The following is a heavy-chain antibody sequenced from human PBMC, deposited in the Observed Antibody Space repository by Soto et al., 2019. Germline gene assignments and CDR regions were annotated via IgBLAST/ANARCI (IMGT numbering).Heavy chain of an antibody. CDR2: IYYSGST. D-gene: IGHD6-19*01. CDR3: ARGVRKAVAGRGFDY. CDR1: GVSISSYY. Sequence: PSETLSLTCTLSGVSISSYYWSWIRQPPGKGLEWIGYIYYSGSTNYNTSLKSRVTISVDTSKNQFSLKLSSVTAADTAVYYCARGVRKAVAGRGFDYWGQGTLVTVSS. V-gene: IGHV4-59*01. J-gene: IGHJ4*02.